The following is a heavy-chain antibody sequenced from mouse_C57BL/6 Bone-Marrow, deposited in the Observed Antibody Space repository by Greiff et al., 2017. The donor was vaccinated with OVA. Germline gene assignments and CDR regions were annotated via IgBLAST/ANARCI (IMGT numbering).Heavy chain of an antibody. CDR3: ARWGSNYPYFDV. J-gene: IGHJ1*03. CDR1: GYTFTSYW. D-gene: IGHD2-5*01. Sequence: QVQLQQPGAELVMPGASVKLSCKASGYTFTSYWMHWVKQRPGQGLEWIGEIDPSDSYTNYNQKFKGKSTLTVDKSSSTAYMQLSSLTSEDSAVYYCARWGSNYPYFDVWGTGTTVTVSS. CDR2: IDPSDSYT. V-gene: IGHV1-69*01.